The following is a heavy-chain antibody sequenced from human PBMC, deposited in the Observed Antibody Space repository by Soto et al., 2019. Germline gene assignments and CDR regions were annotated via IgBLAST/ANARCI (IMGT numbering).Heavy chain of an antibody. CDR1: GGSISRSHNF. J-gene: IGHJ4*02. CDR3: ARYYGDYKNYFDY. CDR2: IFYSGTT. Sequence: QLQLQESGPGLVKPSETLSLTCTVTGGSISRSHNFWGWIRQPPGKGLELIGSIFYSGTTYNNPSXTXRXPLSLVTSKNQFSLKLNSVTAAATAVYYCARYYGDYKNYFDYWGQGTLVTVSS. D-gene: IGHD4-17*01. V-gene: IGHV4-39*01.